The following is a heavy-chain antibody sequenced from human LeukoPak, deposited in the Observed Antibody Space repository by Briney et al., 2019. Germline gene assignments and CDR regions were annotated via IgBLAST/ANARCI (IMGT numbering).Heavy chain of an antibody. CDR2: ISYDGSNK. V-gene: IGHV3-30*18. J-gene: IGHJ4*02. Sequence: GGSLRLSCAASGFTFSSYGMHWVRQAPGKGLEWVAVISYDGSNKYYADSVKGRFTISRDNSKNTLYLQMNSLRAEDTAVYYCAKAAGYDSSGYYMYYFDYWGQGTLVTVSS. D-gene: IGHD3-22*01. CDR1: GFTFSSYG. CDR3: AKAAGYDSSGYYMYYFDY.